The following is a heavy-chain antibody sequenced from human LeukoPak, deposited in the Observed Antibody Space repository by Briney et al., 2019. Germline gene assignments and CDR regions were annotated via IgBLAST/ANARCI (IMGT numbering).Heavy chain of an antibody. CDR2: ISGSGGST. D-gene: IGHD3-22*01. J-gene: IGHJ3*02. CDR3: AKGKNYYDSSGFDAFDI. V-gene: IGHV3-23*01. CDR1: GFTFSSYA. Sequence: GGSLRLSCAASGFTFSSYAMSWVRQAPGKGLEWVSAISGSGGSTYYADSVKGRFTISRDNSKNTLYLQMNSLRAEDTAVYYCAKGKNYYDSSGFDAFDIWGQGTMVTVSS.